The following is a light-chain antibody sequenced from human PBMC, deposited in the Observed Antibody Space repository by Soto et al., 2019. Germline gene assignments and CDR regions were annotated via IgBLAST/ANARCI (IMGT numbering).Light chain of an antibody. Sequence: HSVLTQAASVSGSPGQSITISCAGTSSDVGGYKYVSWYQHHPGKAPKLMIYEVTNRPSGVSNRFSGSKSGDTASLTISGLQAEDEADYYCSSYSSSSTLVFGTGTKLTVL. V-gene: IGLV2-14*01. J-gene: IGLJ1*01. CDR2: EVT. CDR1: SSDVGGYKY. CDR3: SSYSSSSTLV.